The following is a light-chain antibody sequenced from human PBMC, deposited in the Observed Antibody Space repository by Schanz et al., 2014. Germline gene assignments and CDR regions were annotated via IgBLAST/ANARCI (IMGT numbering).Light chain of an antibody. J-gene: IGLJ2*01. CDR1: SSDVGGYNY. Sequence: QSALTQPASVSGSPGQSITISCTGTSSDVGGYNYVSWYQQHPGKAPKLMIYDVSNRPSGVPDRFSGSKSGTSASLAISGLQSEDEDDDYCEACADSMNGHVVFGGGTKLTVL. CDR3: EACADSMNGHVV. CDR2: DVS. V-gene: IGLV2-14*03.